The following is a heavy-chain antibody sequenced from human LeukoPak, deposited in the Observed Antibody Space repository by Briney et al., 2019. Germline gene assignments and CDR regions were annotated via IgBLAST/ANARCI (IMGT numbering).Heavy chain of an antibody. CDR3: ARPHWVAAAGTRFDAFDI. CDR2: ISSSSSYI. J-gene: IGHJ3*02. V-gene: IGHV3-21*01. CDR1: GFTFSSYS. Sequence: PGGSLRLSCAASGFTFSSYSMNWVRQAPGKGLEWVSSISSSSSYIYYAASVKGRFTISRDNAKNSLYLQMNSLRAEDTAVYYCARPHWVAAAGTRFDAFDIWGQGTMVTVSS. D-gene: IGHD6-13*01.